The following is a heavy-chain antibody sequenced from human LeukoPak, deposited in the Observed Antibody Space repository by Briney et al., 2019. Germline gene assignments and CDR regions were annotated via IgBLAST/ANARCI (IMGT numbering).Heavy chain of an antibody. J-gene: IGHJ4*02. Sequence: GGSLRLSCAASGFTFSSYAMNWVRQAPGKGLEWVSSISGRSADIYYADSVKGRFTISRDNAKNSVFLQMNNLRVEDTAIYYCARRGYHDSSGYDYWGQGTSVTVSS. D-gene: IGHD3-22*01. CDR1: GFTFSSYA. CDR3: ARRGYHDSSGYDY. CDR2: ISGRSADI. V-gene: IGHV3-21*06.